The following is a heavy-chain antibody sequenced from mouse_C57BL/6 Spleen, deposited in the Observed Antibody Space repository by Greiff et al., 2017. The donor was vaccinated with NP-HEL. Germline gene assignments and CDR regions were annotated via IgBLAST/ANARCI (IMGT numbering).Heavy chain of an antibody. V-gene: IGHV1-50*01. CDR1: GYTFTSYW. J-gene: IGHJ2*01. CDR3: ARRENLDY. CDR2: IDPSDSYT. Sequence: QVQLQQPGAELVKPGASVKLSCKASGYTFTSYWMQWVKQRPGQGLEWIGEIDPSDSYTNYNQKFKGKATLTVDTSSSTAYMQLSSLTSEDSAVYYCARRENLDYWGQGTTLTVSS.